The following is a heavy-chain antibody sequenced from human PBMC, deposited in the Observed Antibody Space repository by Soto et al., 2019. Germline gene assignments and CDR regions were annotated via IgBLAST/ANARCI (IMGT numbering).Heavy chain of an antibody. CDR3: ARRGYRLDV. Sequence: QVQLQESGPRLVKPSETVSLTCSVSGVPISSTSYFWAWIRQPLGEGLEWVGNTYVDGRLSYNPSLESWLTSSVDTSKIHFPLTVASVTASDTALYYCARRGYRLDVLGQGTTVNVSS. V-gene: IGHV4-39*01. CDR2: TYVDGRL. CDR1: GVPISSTSYF. J-gene: IGHJ6*02. D-gene: IGHD3-16*02.